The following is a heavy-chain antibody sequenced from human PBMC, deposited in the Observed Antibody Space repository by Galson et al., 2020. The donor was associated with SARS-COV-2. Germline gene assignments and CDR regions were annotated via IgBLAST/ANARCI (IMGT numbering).Heavy chain of an antibody. CDR1: GGSISSYY. V-gene: IGHV4-59*01. D-gene: IGHD3-3*01. J-gene: IGHJ6*02. CDR2: IYYSGST. Sequence: SETLSLTCTVSGGSISSYYWSWIRQPPGKGLEWIGYIYYSGSTNYNPSLKSRVTISVDTSKNQFSLKLSSVTAADTAVYYCAREGSITIFGVVTPFYGMDVWGQGTTVTVSS. CDR3: AREGSITIFGVVTPFYGMDV.